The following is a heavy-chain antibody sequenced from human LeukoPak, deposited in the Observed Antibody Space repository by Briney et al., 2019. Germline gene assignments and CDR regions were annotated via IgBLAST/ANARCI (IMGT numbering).Heavy chain of an antibody. CDR2: ISGSGETT. D-gene: IGHD3/OR15-3a*01. V-gene: IGHV3-23*01. CDR1: GIYFSTSG. J-gene: IGHJ5*02. CDR3: AKGLLWFDP. Sequence: PGGSLRLSCAASGIYFSTSGMSWVRQAPGKGLEWVSGISGSGETTYYADSVQGRFTISRDNSNSTLFLHMSSLKVEDTAIYYCAKGLLWFDPWGQGTLVTVSS.